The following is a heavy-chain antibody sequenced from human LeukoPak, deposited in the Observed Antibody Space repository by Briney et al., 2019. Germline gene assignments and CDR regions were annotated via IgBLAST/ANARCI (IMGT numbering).Heavy chain of an antibody. Sequence: PGGSLRLSCAASGFTFSSYAMSWVRQAPGKVLEWVSAISGSGGSTYYADSVKGRSTISRDNSKNTLYLQMNSLRAEDTAVYYCAKLAVAGYYFDYWGQGTLVTVSS. J-gene: IGHJ4*02. V-gene: IGHV3-23*01. CDR3: AKLAVAGYYFDY. CDR2: ISGSGGST. CDR1: GFTFSSYA. D-gene: IGHD6-19*01.